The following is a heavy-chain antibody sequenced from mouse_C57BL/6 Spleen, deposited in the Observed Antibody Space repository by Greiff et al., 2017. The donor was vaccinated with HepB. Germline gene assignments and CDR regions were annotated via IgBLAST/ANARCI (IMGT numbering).Heavy chain of an antibody. V-gene: IGHV1-52*01. Sequence: VKLKQPGAELVRPGSSVKLSCKASGYTFTSYWMHWVKQRPIQGLEWIGNIDPSDSETHYNQKFKDKATLTVDKSSSTAYMQLSSLTSEDSAVYYCARGYTYYAMDYWGQGTSVTVSS. CDR2: IDPSDSET. CDR1: GYTFTSYW. CDR3: ARGYTYYAMDY. D-gene: IGHD5-1-1*01. J-gene: IGHJ4*01.